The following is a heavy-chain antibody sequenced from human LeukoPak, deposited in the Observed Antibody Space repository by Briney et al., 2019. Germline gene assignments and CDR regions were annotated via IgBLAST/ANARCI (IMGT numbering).Heavy chain of an antibody. CDR1: GFTFSSYA. J-gene: IGHJ5*02. Sequence: GGSLRLSCAASGFTFSSYAMHWVRQAPGKGLEYVSAISSNGGSTYYANSVKGRFTISRDNSKNTLYLQMGSLRAEDMAVYYCARARPPGGFGTNWFDPWGQGTLVTVSS. CDR3: ARARPPGGFGTNWFDP. V-gene: IGHV3-64*01. D-gene: IGHD3-10*01. CDR2: ISSNGGST.